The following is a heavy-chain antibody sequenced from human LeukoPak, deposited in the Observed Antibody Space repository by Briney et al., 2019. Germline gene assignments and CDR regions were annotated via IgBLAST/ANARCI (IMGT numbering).Heavy chain of an antibody. J-gene: IGHJ6*02. CDR2: ISGSGGST. CDR1: GFTFSNSA. CDR3: ANSPESTPYYYYGMDA. D-gene: IGHD2-2*01. Sequence: GGSLRLSCAASGFTFSNSAMSWVRQAPGKGLEWVSAISGSGGSTYYADSVKGRFTISRDNSKNTLYLQMNSLRAEDTAVYYCANSPESTPYYYYGMDAWGQGTTVTVSS. V-gene: IGHV3-23*01.